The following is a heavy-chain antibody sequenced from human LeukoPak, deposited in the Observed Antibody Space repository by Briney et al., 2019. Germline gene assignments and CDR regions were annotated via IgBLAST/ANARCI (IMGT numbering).Heavy chain of an antibody. CDR1: GFSFSRYW. D-gene: IGHD3-22*01. Sequence: GGSLRLSRAASGFSFSRYWMTWVRQAPGKGLEWVANIKQDGSEKYYVDSVKGRFTIFRDNAKKSLYLQMNSLRVEDTAVYYCASGGYYYDSSGYWYEYWGQGTLVTVSS. CDR3: ASGGYYYDSSGYWYEY. V-gene: IGHV3-7*01. CDR2: IKQDGSEK. J-gene: IGHJ4*02.